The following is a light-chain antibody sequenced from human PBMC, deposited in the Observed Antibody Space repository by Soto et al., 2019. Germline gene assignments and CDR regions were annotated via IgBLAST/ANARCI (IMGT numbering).Light chain of an antibody. Sequence: QSVLTQPPSVSAAPGQKVTNSCSGSSSNIGNNYVSWYQQLPGTAPKLLIYDNNKRPSGIPDRFSGSESGTSATLGITGLQTGDEADYYCGTWDSSLSAAVFGGGTKLTVL. CDR1: SSNIGNNY. CDR2: DNN. CDR3: GTWDSSLSAAV. J-gene: IGLJ2*01. V-gene: IGLV1-51*01.